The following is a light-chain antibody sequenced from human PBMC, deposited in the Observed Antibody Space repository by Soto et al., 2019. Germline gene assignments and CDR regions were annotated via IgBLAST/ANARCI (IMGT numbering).Light chain of an antibody. Sequence: QTVVTQAPSFSVSPGRTVTRTCGLSSGSVSTSYYPSWYQQTPGRTPRTLMYNTDTRSSGVPDRFSGYILGNKAALTITGAQADDESNYYCVLYLGNGVSVFGGGTQLTVL. CDR3: VLYLGNGVSV. J-gene: IGLJ2*01. CDR1: SGSVSTSYY. CDR2: NTD. V-gene: IGLV8-61*01.